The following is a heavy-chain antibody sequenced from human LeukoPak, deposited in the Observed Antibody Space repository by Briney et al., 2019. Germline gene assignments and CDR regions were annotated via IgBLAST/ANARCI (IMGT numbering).Heavy chain of an antibody. D-gene: IGHD6-13*01. Sequence: ASVKVSCKASGYTFTSYYMHWVRQAPGQGLEWMGIINPSGGSTSYAQKFQGRVTMTTDTSTSTAYMELRSLRSDDTAVYYCAREEQQLVGAEYYFDYWGQGSLVTVSS. V-gene: IGHV1-46*01. CDR2: INPSGGST. CDR3: AREEQQLVGAEYYFDY. J-gene: IGHJ4*02. CDR1: GYTFTSYY.